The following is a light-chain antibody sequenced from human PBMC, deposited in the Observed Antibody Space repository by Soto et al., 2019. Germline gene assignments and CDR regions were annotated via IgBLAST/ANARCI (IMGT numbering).Light chain of an antibody. V-gene: IGLV2-14*01. J-gene: IGLJ1*01. CDR2: EVS. CDR3: SSYTSSSTLEV. Sequence: QSALTQPASVSGSHGQSITISCTGTSSDVGGYNYVSWYQQHPGKAPKLMIYEVSNRPSGVSNRFSGSKSGNMASLTISGLQAEDEADYYCSSYTSSSTLEVFGTGTKLTVL. CDR1: SSDVGGYNY.